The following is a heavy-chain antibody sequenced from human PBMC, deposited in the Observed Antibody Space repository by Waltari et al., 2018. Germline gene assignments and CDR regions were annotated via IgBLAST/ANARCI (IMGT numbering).Heavy chain of an antibody. D-gene: IGHD5-18*01. V-gene: IGHV3-66*02. Sequence: EVQLVESGGGLVQPGGSLRLSCAASGFTVSSNYMSWVRQDPGKGLEWVSVIDSGGSTYYADSVKGRFTISRDNSKNTLYLQMNSLRAEDTAVYYCARDNGYSYGSYYGMDVWGQGTTVTVSS. J-gene: IGHJ6*02. CDR3: ARDNGYSYGSYYGMDV. CDR2: IDSGGST. CDR1: GFTVSSNY.